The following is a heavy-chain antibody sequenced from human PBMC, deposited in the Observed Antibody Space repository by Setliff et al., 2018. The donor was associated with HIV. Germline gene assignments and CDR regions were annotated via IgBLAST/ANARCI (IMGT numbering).Heavy chain of an antibody. CDR1: GYTFTGSF. J-gene: IGHJ4*02. CDR2: INCNSGGT. Sequence: ASVKVSCKSSGYTFTGSFMHWVRQAPGQGLEWMGWINCNSGGTYYAQNFQGRVTMTRDTSINTAYTELSRLRSDDTAVYYCARDDHGDPFDYWGQGTLVTVSS. CDR3: ARDDHGDPFDY. V-gene: IGHV1-2*02. D-gene: IGHD4-17*01.